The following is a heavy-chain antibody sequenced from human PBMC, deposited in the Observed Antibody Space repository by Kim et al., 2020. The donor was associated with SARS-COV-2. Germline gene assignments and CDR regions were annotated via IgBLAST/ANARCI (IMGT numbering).Heavy chain of an antibody. Sequence: GGSLRLSCAASGFTFSSYEMNWVRQAPGKGLEWVSYISSSGSTIYYADSVKGRFTISRDNAKNSLYLQMNSLSAEDTAVYYCAISRTITMVRGVTDYWG. D-gene: IGHD3-10*01. CDR3: AISRTITMVRGVTDY. J-gene: IGHJ4*01. CDR1: GFTFSSYE. CDR2: ISSSGSTI. V-gene: IGHV3-48*03.